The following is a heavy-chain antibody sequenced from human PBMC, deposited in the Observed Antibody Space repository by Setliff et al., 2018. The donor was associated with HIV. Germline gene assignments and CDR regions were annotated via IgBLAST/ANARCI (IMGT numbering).Heavy chain of an antibody. D-gene: IGHD6-13*01. CDR1: GGSFSGYY. J-gene: IGHJ4*02. V-gene: IGHV4-34*01. CDR3: ARESPSSSWFYFDF. CDR2: INHSGST. Sequence: SETLSLTCAVYGGSFSGYYWSWIRQPPGKGLEWIGEINHSGSTNYNPSLKSRVTISLDTSKNQFSLRLTSVHAADTAVYYCARESPSSSWFYFDFWGQGTLVTVSS.